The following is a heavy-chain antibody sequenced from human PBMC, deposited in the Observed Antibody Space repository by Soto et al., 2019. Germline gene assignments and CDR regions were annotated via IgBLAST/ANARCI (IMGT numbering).Heavy chain of an antibody. V-gene: IGHV4-59*01. CDR1: GGSISSYY. J-gene: IGHJ5*02. CDR3: ARDTRRIAVAGTGWFDA. Sequence: SETLSLTCTVSGGSISSYYWSWIRQPPGKGLEWIGYIYYSGSTNYNPSLKSRVTISVDTSKNQFSLKLSSVTAADTAVYYCARDTRRIAVAGTGWFDAWGQGTLVTVSS. D-gene: IGHD6-19*01. CDR2: IYYSGST.